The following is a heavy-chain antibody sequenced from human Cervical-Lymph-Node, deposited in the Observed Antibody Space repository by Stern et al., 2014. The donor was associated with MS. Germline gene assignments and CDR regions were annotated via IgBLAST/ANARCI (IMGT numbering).Heavy chain of an antibody. CDR1: GDSISSYTHY. Sequence: QLQLQESGPGLVKPSETLSLTCAVSGDSISSYTHYWAWIRQPPGKGLEWIGSVYYSGATYYNPSLKIPFPISVDQSKNPFPLGLNPGTAADTAVYYCAKHACTGAACPFDLWGQGTLVTVSS. CDR3: AKHACTGAACPFDL. CDR2: VYYSGAT. D-gene: IGHD2-8*02. J-gene: IGHJ4*02. V-gene: IGHV4-39*01.